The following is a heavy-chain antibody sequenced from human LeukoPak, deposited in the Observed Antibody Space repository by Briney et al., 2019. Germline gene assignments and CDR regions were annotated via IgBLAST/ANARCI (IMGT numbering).Heavy chain of an antibody. CDR3: ARLVVPAAPYLDYYYGMDV. CDR1: GGSISSGDYY. J-gene: IGHJ6*04. V-gene: IGHV4-30-4*08. Sequence: PSQTLSLTCTVSGGSISSGDYYWSWIRQPPGKGLEWIGEINHSGSTNYNPSLKSRVTISVDTSKNQFSLKLSSVTAADTAVYYYARLVVPAAPYLDYYYGMDVWGKGTTVTVSS. CDR2: INHSGST. D-gene: IGHD2-2*01.